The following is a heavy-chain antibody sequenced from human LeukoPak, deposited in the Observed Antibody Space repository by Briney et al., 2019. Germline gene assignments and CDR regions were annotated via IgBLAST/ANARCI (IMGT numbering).Heavy chain of an antibody. CDR2: INWSGGST. J-gene: IGHJ4*02. Sequence: GGSLRLSCAASGFTFDDYGMSWVRQAPGKGLEWVSGINWSGGSTGYADSVKGRFTISRDNAKNSLYLQMNSLRAEDTALYYCARLMYYYGSGSSYYFDYWGQGTLVTVSS. D-gene: IGHD3-10*01. V-gene: IGHV3-20*04. CDR3: ARLMYYYGSGSSYYFDY. CDR1: GFTFDDYG.